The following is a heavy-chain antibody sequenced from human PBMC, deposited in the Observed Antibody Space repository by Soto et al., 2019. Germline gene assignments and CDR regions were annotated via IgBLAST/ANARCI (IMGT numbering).Heavy chain of an antibody. CDR1: GGSISSSSYY. CDR2: IYYSGST. CDR3: ARLGATTFPPSYFDY. D-gene: IGHD1-26*01. V-gene: IGHV4-39*01. Sequence: PSETLSLTCTVSGGSISSSSYYWGWIRQPPGKGLEWIGSIYYSGSTYYNRYVKSRVTISVDKAKNQYSLKLSSGTAADTVVYYCARLGATTFPPSYFDYWGQGTLVTVSS. J-gene: IGHJ4*02.